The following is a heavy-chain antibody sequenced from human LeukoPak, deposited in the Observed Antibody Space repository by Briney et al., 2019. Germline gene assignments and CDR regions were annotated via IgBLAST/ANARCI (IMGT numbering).Heavy chain of an antibody. CDR2: IKQDGSEK. Sequence: GGSLRLSWAASGFSFSTYWMDWVRQAPGKGLEWVANIKQDGSEKYYVDSVKGRFTISRDNAENSLYLQMDSLRAEDTAVYYCSTALVNWGQGTLVTVSS. D-gene: IGHD2-15*01. J-gene: IGHJ4*02. CDR1: GFSFSTYW. CDR3: STALVN. V-gene: IGHV3-7*01.